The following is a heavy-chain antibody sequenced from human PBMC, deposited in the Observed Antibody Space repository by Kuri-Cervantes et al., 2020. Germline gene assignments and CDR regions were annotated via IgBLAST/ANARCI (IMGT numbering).Heavy chain of an antibody. V-gene: IGHV1-8*01. CDR1: GYTFTSYD. D-gene: IGHD5-12*01. CDR2: MNPNSGNT. CDR3: ARHIVATTHFDY. Sequence: ASVNVSCKASGYTFTSYDINWVRQATGQGLEWMGWMNPNSGNTGYAQKFQGRVTMTRNTSISTAYMELSSLRSEDTAVYYCARHIVATTHFDYWGQGTLVTVSS. J-gene: IGHJ4*02.